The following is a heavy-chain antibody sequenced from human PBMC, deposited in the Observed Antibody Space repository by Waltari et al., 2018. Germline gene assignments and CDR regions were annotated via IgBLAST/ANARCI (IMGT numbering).Heavy chain of an antibody. V-gene: IGHV3-23*03. CDR3: AKSSSSAPRSLGYFDY. D-gene: IGHD6-6*01. CDR2: IYSGGSST. Sequence: EVQLLESGGGLVQPGGSLRLSCAASGFTFSSYAMSWVRQAPGKGLEWVSVIYSGGSSTYYADSVKGRFTISRDNSKNTLYLQMNSLRAEDTAVYYCAKSSSSAPRSLGYFDYWGQGTLVTVSS. CDR1: GFTFSSYA. J-gene: IGHJ4*02.